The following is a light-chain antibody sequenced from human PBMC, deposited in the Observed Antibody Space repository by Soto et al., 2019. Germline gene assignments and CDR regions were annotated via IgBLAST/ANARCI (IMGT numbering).Light chain of an antibody. CDR2: AAY. CDR1: QSISSY. V-gene: IGKV1-39*01. J-gene: IGKJ2*01. Sequence: DLQMTQSPSSLSASVGDRVTITCRASQSISSYLNWYQQKPGKAPKLLIYAAYSLQSGVPSRFSGSESGTDFTLTISSLQPEDFATYYCQQSYSTPYTFGQGTKLEIK. CDR3: QQSYSTPYT.